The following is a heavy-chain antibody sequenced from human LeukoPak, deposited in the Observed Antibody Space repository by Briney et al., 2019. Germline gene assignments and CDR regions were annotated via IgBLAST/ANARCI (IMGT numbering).Heavy chain of an antibody. CDR3: ARDLPDQGAN. Sequence: PGGSLRLSCAAAGLTVSSNYMSWARQAPGKGLEWVSVMYRSDATYYADSVKGRFTMSRGISKNTVYLQMDSLRSEDTAVYYCARDLPDQGANWGQGTLVIVSS. V-gene: IGHV3-53*01. J-gene: IGHJ1*01. D-gene: IGHD1-14*01. CDR1: GLTVSSNY. CDR2: MYRSDAT.